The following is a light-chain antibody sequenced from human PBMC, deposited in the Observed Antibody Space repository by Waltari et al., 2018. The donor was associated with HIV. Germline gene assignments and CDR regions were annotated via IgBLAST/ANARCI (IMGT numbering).Light chain of an antibody. CDR1: QSLLHSDGKTY. CDR3: MQTVQLSWT. CDR2: EVS. J-gene: IGKJ1*01. Sequence: EIVMTQTPLSLSVTPGQPASISCKSSQSLLHSDGKTYLYWYLQRPGQPPQPLMYEVSTRFAGVPDRFSGSGSGTYFTLRISRVEAEDVGVYYCMQTVQLSWTFGQGTKVQIK. V-gene: IGKV2D-29*01.